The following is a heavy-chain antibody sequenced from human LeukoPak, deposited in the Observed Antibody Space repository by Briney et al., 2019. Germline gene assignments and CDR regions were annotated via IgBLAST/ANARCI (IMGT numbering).Heavy chain of an antibody. D-gene: IGHD3-22*01. J-gene: IGHJ1*01. CDR1: GYTLTELS. CDR3: ARGPSTYDSSSYWLQH. CDR2: INPSGGST. Sequence: ASVTASCKVSGYTLTELSMHWVRQAPGQGLEWMGIINPSGGSTSYAQKFQGRVTMTRDTSTSTVYMEPSSLRSEDTAVYYCARGPSTYDSSSYWLQHWGQGTLVTVSS. V-gene: IGHV1-46*01.